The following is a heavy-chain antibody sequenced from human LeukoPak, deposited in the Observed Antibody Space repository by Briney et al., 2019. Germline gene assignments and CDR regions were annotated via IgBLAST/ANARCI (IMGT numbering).Heavy chain of an antibody. V-gene: IGHV4-59*01. CDR3: VRANHFDY. CDR1: GGSISSYY. J-gene: IGHJ4*02. CDR2: IYYSGST. Sequence: SETLSLTCTVSGGSISSYYWSWFRQPPGKGLEWIGDIYYSGSTNYNPSLKSRVTISVDTSKNQFSLKLTSVTAADTAVYFCVRANHFDYWGQGTLVTVSS.